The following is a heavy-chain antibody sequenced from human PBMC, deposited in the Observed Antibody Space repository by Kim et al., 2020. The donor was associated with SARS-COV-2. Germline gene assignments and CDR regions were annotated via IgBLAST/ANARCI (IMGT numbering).Heavy chain of an antibody. Sequence: ASVKVSCKVSGYTLTELSMHWVRQAPGKGLEWMGGFDPEDGETIYAQKFQGRVTMTEDTSTDTAYMELSSLRSEDTAVYYCATGRMSYDAFDIWGQGTMVTVSS. J-gene: IGHJ3*02. CDR3: ATGRMSYDAFDI. CDR2: FDPEDGET. CDR1: GYTLTELS. V-gene: IGHV1-24*01.